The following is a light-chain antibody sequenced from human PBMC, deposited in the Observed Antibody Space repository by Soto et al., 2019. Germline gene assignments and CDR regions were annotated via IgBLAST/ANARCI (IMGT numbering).Light chain of an antibody. Sequence: QSVLTQPPSASGTPGQRVAISCSGSSSNIGSNFVYWYQQVPGTAPKLLIYSDNQRPSGVPDRFSGSKFGPSASLAIGGLRSEDEGDNYCADRDGRPGGGFGGGTKLTVL. J-gene: IGLJ2*01. CDR1: SSNIGSNF. CDR2: SDN. CDR3: ADRDGRPGGG. V-gene: IGLV1-47*02.